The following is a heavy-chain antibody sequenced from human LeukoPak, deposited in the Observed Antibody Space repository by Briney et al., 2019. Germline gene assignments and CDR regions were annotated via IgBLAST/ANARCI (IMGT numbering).Heavy chain of an antibody. CDR1: GFIFSSYG. D-gene: IGHD3-3*02. J-gene: IGHJ4*02. CDR3: ARIGSAAFTDY. V-gene: IGHV3-30*03. CDR2: ISYDGSNK. Sequence: PGRSLRLSCAISGFIFSSYGMHWVRQAPGKGLEWVAVISYDGSNKCHADSVKGRFTISRDNSKSSLFLQMNSLRAEDTAVYYCARIGSAAFTDYWGQGTLVTVSS.